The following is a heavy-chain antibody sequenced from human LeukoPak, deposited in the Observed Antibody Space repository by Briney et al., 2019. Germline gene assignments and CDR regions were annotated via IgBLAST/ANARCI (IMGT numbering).Heavy chain of an antibody. D-gene: IGHD3-22*01. CDR1: GFTFSSYA. V-gene: IGHV3-23*01. CDR2: ISGSGGST. J-gene: IGHJ4*02. Sequence: GGSLRLSCAASGFTFSSYAMSWVRQAPGKGLEWVSAISGSGGSTYYADSVKGRFTISRDNSKNTLYLQMNSLRAEDTAVYYCAKGSHYYESWWIDYWGQGTLVSVSS. CDR3: AKGSHYYESWWIDY.